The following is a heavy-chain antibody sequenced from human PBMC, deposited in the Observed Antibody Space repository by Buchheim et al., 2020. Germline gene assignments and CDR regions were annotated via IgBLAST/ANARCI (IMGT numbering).Heavy chain of an antibody. Sequence: QVQLQQWGAGLLKPSETLSLTCAVYGGSFSGYYWSWIRQPPGKGLEWIGEINHSGSTNYNPSLKSRITISVDTSKNRFSLKLSSVTAADTAVYYCARVVYLIARKDAVLSYYYYYYYMDVWGKGTT. V-gene: IGHV4-34*01. CDR3: ARVVYLIARKDAVLSYYYYYYYMDV. CDR1: GGSFSGYY. D-gene: IGHD3-16*01. CDR2: INHSGST. J-gene: IGHJ6*03.